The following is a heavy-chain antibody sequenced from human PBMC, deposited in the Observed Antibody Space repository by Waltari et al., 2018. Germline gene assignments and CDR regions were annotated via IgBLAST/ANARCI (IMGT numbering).Heavy chain of an antibody. CDR1: GGSISSSSYY. CDR3: ASPSLSNWNYSFDY. CDR2: IYYSGST. J-gene: IGHJ4*02. V-gene: IGHV4-39*07. Sequence: QLQLQESGPGLVKPSETLSLTCTVSGGSISSSSYYWGWIRQPPGKGLEWIGSIYYSGSTYYNPSLKSRVTISVDTSKNQFSLKLSSVTAADTAMYYCASPSLSNWNYSFDYWGQGTLVTVSS. D-gene: IGHD1-7*01.